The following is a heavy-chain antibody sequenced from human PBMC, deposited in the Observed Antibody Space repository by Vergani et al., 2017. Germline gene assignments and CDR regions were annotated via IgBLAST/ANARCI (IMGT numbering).Heavy chain of an antibody. Sequence: QVQLQESGPGLVKPSETLSLTCTVSGGSISSYYWIWIRQPPGKGLEWIGYIYYSGSTNYNPSLKSRVTISVDTSKNQFSLKLSSVTAADTAVYYCARAGAYGDLYYFDYWGQGTLVTVSS. D-gene: IGHD4-17*01. CDR2: IYYSGST. CDR3: ARAGAYGDLYYFDY. J-gene: IGHJ4*02. V-gene: IGHV4-59*12. CDR1: GGSISSYY.